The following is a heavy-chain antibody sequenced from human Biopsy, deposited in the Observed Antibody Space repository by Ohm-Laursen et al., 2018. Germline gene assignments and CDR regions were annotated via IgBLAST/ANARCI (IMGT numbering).Heavy chain of an antibody. J-gene: IGHJ5*02. D-gene: IGHD3-9*01. Sequence: SLRLSCAASGFAFSYYGLHWVRQAPGKGLQWVAVMWSDGINKNYADSVKGRFTVSRDNSNNVLYLQMSSLRDEDSAVYYRARDDDTTGHYMILNHWGQGTLVTVSS. V-gene: IGHV3-33*01. CDR3: ARDDDTTGHYMILNH. CDR2: MWSDGINK. CDR1: GFAFSYYG.